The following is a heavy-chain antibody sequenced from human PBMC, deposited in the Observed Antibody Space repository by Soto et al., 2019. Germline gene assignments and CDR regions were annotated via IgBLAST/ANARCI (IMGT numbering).Heavy chain of an antibody. CDR1: GGSFSGYY. V-gene: IGHV4-34*01. J-gene: IGHJ5*02. D-gene: IGHD3-9*01. Sequence: SETLSLTCAVYGGSFSGYYWSLILQPPGKGLEWIGEINHSGSTNYNPSLKSRVTISVDTSKNQFSLKLSSVTAADTAVYYCARVGDILTGYYWSWFDPWGQGTLVTVSS. CDR3: ARVGDILTGYYWSWFDP. CDR2: INHSGST.